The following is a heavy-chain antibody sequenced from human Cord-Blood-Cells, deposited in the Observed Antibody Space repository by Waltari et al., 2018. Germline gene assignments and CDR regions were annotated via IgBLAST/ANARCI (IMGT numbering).Heavy chain of an antibody. CDR2: NNPNSGNT. CDR3: ARGVAARPYYFDY. V-gene: IGHV1-8*03. D-gene: IGHD6-6*01. Sequence: QVQLVQSGAEEKKPGASVTVSCKASGYTFPSSDINRVRTATGQGLEWMRWNNPNSGNTGYAQKFQGRGTITRNTSISTAYMELSSLRSEDTAVYYCARGVAARPYYFDYWGQGTLVTVSS. J-gene: IGHJ4*02. CDR1: GYTFPSSD.